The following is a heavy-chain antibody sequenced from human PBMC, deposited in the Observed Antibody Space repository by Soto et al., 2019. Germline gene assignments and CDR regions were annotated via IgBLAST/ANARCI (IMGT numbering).Heavy chain of an antibody. CDR1: GGTLSSYA. V-gene: IGHV1-69*05. CDR2: IIPIFGTA. D-gene: IGHD6-19*01. Sequence: PVEVTCKASGGTLSSYAISWVRQELGQGLEWMGGIIPIFGTANYAQKLQGRVTMTTDTSTSTAYMELRSLRSDDTAVYYCARDQYSSGSDAFDIWGQGTMVT. CDR3: ARDQYSSGSDAFDI. J-gene: IGHJ3*02.